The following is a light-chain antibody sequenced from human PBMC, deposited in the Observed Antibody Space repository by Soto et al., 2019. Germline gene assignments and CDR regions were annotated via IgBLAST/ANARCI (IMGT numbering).Light chain of an antibody. CDR2: GTS. J-gene: IGKJ5*01. Sequence: EIALTKSPGTPSLSPGERATLSCRASQSVPRSYLAWYQQKPGQSPRLLLYGTSCRATGIPDRFSGSGSGTDCTLTISRLEPEDFAVFYCQQYGSSITFGQGTRLEIK. CDR1: QSVPRSY. V-gene: IGKV3-20*01. CDR3: QQYGSSIT.